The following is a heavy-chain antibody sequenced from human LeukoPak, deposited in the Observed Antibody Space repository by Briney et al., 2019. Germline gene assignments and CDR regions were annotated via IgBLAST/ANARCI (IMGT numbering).Heavy chain of an antibody. CDR2: NNHSGST. D-gene: IGHD6-13*01. CDR3: ARGQGGSTWKIYFQH. Sequence: ADPLSHPRAVYGGSYSDYLWRCTPPPPEKALQWIGENNHSGSTNYNPSLKSRVPITVDTSKNQFSLNLNSVTAADTAVYYCARGQGGSTWKIYFQHWGQGTLVTVSS. V-gene: IGHV4-34*01. CDR1: GGSYSDYL. J-gene: IGHJ1*01.